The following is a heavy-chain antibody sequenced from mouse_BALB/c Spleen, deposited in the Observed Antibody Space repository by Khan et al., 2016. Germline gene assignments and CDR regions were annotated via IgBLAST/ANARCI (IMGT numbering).Heavy chain of an antibody. D-gene: IGHD1-2*01. Sequence: QVQLKQSGAELVKPGASVKLSCKASGFTFTDNTIHWVKQKSGQGLEWIGWFYPGSVSITYNEKFKDKATLTADKSSSTVYMELSRLTSEDSAVYFCVRHEFTTAPFAYWGQGTLVTVSA. CDR1: GFTFTDNT. CDR3: VRHEFTTAPFAY. V-gene: IGHV1-62-2*01. J-gene: IGHJ3*01. CDR2: FYPGSVSI.